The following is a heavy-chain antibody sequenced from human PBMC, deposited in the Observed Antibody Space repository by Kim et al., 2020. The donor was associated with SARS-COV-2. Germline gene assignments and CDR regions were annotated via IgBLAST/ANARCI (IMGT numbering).Heavy chain of an antibody. J-gene: IGHJ4*02. V-gene: IGHV4-39*01. Sequence: SETLSLTCNVSGGSMSSSRYYWGWLRQPPGKGLEWVGSISNSGSPYYNPSLTSRVTISVDTSKNQFSLKLSSVTAAGTAVYYCVRRAWENYFDYWGQGTLVSLSS. D-gene: IGHD1-26*01. CDR3: VRRAWENYFDY. CDR1: GGSMSSSRYY. CDR2: ISNSGSP.